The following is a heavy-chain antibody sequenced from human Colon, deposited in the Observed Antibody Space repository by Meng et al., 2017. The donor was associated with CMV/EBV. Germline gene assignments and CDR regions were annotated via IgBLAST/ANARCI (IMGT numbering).Heavy chain of an antibody. D-gene: IGHD5-18*01. CDR3: VRHLEAGRNGYSEPF. V-gene: IGHV3-21*01. CDR2: ISTTGSDI. Sequence: GGSLRLSCAASGFIFTSYTMNWVRQAPGRGLEWVSSISTTGSDIYYADSVKGRFTLSRDNAKNSVFLQINSLRVEDTAVNYCVRHLEAGRNGYSEPFWGQGTLVTVSS. J-gene: IGHJ1*01. CDR1: GFIFTSYT.